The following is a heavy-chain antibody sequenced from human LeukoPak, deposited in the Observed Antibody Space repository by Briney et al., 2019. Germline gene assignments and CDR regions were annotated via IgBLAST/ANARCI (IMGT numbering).Heavy chain of an antibody. Sequence: GGSLRLSCAASGFTFRNYWMSWVRQTPGKGLEWVAHIKQDGSEVYYVDSVKGRFTISRDNAKNSLYLQMNSLRAEDTAVYYCAKDEEMATMEDWGQGTLVTVSS. CDR2: IKQDGSEV. J-gene: IGHJ4*02. CDR3: AKDEEMATMED. V-gene: IGHV3-7*01. CDR1: GFTFRNYW. D-gene: IGHD5-24*01.